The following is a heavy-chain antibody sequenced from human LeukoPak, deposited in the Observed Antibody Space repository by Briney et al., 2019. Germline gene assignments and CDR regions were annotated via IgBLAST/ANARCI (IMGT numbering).Heavy chain of an antibody. J-gene: IGHJ4*02. CDR3: ARHDYDSNGYYFNDY. V-gene: IGHV5-51*01. CDR2: IYPGDSDT. CDR1: GYKFSSYW. D-gene: IGHD3-22*01. Sequence: GESLKISCEASGYKFSSYWIGWVRQMPGKGLEWMGIIYPGDSDTTYSPSFKGRVTISVDKSISTAYLQWSSLQASDTAMYYCARHDYDSNGYYFNDYWGQGTLVTVSS.